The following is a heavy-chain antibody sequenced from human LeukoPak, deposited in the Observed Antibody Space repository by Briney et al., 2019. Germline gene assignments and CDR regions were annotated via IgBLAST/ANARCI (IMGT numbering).Heavy chain of an antibody. D-gene: IGHD6-19*01. CDR3: ARVTSSGWYQDY. CDR2: IYYSGST. CDR1: GGSISSYY. V-gene: IGHV4-59*01. J-gene: IGHJ4*02. Sequence: SETLSLSCTVSGGSISSYYWSWIRQPPGKGLEWIGYIYYSGSTNYNPSLKSRVTISVDTSKNQFSLKLSSVTAADTAVYYCARVTSSGWYQDYCGQGTLVTVSS.